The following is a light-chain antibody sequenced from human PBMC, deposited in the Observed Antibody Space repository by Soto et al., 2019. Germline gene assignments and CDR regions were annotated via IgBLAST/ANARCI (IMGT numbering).Light chain of an antibody. CDR3: QQTYSTPPT. CDR2: AAS. V-gene: IGKV1-39*01. CDR1: QSISTY. J-gene: IGKJ1*01. Sequence: DIQMTQSPSSLSASVGDRVTITCQASQSISTYLNWYQQKAGLAPKLLIYAASSLQSGVPSRFSGSGSGTDFTLTISSLQPEDFATYYCQQTYSTPPTFGQGTKVEIK.